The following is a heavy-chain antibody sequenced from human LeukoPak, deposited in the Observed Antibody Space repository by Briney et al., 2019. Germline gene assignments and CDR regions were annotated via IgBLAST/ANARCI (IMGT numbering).Heavy chain of an antibody. CDR2: IIPIFGIA. CDR3: ASAHCSSTSCSRRPDWFDP. CDR1: GGTFSSYA. Sequence: SVKVSCKASGGTFSSYAISWVRQAPGQGLEWMGRIIPIFGIANYAQKFQGRVTITADKSTSTAYMELSSLRSEDTAVYYCASAHCSSTSCSRRPDWFDPWGQGTLVTVSS. D-gene: IGHD2-2*01. J-gene: IGHJ5*02. V-gene: IGHV1-69*04.